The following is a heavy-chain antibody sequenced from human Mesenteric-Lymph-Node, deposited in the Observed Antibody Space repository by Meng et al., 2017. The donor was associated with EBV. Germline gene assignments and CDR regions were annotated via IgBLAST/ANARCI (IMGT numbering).Heavy chain of an antibody. CDR3: ARRPWSLYYYFDY. CDR2: ISYSGGT. D-gene: IGHD1-26*01. V-gene: IGHV4-39*07. Sequence: QESGPKRVKPLATLSPTCPVSAGSNRSSRYTWAWIRQTPGKGLEWIGCISYSGGTYSNPSIKSRVTISVDTSKTQFSLKLSSVTAADTAVDYCARRPWSLYYYFDYWGPGTLVTVSS. J-gene: IGHJ4*02. CDR1: AGSNRSSRYT.